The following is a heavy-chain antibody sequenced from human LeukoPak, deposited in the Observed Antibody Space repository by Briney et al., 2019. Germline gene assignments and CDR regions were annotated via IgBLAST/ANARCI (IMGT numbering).Heavy chain of an antibody. CDR1: GAPISRFY. Sequence: PSETLSLTCTTSGAPISRFYWSWVRQPPGKGLEWIGNIYNGVPTFFNPSLKSRVTLSVDTSKTQFSLQLVSVTAADTAVYYCVQTTGWPGFDYWGQGILVTVSS. CDR2: IYNGVPT. D-gene: IGHD6-19*01. CDR3: VQTTGWPGFDY. V-gene: IGHV4-4*09. J-gene: IGHJ4*02.